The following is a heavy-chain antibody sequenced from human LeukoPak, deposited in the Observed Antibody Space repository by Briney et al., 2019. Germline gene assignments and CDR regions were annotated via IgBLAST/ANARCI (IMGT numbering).Heavy chain of an antibody. CDR3: AKDLYYGSGSYSFFDY. CDR1: GFTFSSYG. J-gene: IGHJ4*02. V-gene: IGHV3-30*02. Sequence: GGSLRLSCAASGFTFSSYGMHWVRQAPGKGLEWVAFIRYDGSNKYYADSVKGRFTISRDNSKNTLYLQMNSLRAEDTAVYYCAKDLYYGSGSYSFFDYWGQGTLVTVSS. D-gene: IGHD3-10*01. CDR2: IRYDGSNK.